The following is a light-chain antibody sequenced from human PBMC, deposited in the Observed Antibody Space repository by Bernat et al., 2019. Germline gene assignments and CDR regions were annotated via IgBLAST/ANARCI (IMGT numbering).Light chain of an antibody. Sequence: QSALTQPASVSGSPGQSITISCTGTTSDICGYKYVSWYQKYPGKAPKLMIFDVNNRPSGVSNRFSGSKSGNTASLIISGLQADDEADYYCSSYTGSNTLVFGGGTKLTV. J-gene: IGLJ3*02. CDR3: SSYTGSNTLV. V-gene: IGLV2-14*01. CDR2: DVN. CDR1: TSDICGYKY.